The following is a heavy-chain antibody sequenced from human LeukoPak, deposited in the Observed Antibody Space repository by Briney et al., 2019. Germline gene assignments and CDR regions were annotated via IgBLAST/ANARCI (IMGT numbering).Heavy chain of an antibody. CDR3: ARVPSPRDYSNYGNPYYYYYYGMDV. V-gene: IGHV1-69*04. J-gene: IGHJ6*02. CDR2: IIPILGIA. CDR1: GGTFGSYA. D-gene: IGHD4-11*01. Sequence: ASVRVSCKASGGTFGSYAISWVRQAPGQGLEWMGRIIPILGIANYAQKFQGRVTITADKSTSTAYMELSSLRSEDTAVYYCARVPSPRDYSNYGNPYYYYYYGMDVWGQGTTVTVSS.